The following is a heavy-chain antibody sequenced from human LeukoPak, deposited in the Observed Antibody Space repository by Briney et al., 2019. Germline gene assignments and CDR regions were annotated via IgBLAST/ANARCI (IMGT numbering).Heavy chain of an antibody. Sequence: PSETLSLTCTVSGGSISSYYGSWIRHPAGKGLEWIGRIYTSGSTNYNPSLKSRVPMSLDTSKNQFSLKLRSVTAADTAGYYCARGYSSGWFSPPFDYWGQGTMVTVSS. CDR3: ARGYSSGWFSPPFDY. D-gene: IGHD6-19*01. V-gene: IGHV4-4*07. CDR2: IYTSGST. J-gene: IGHJ4*02. CDR1: GGSISSYY.